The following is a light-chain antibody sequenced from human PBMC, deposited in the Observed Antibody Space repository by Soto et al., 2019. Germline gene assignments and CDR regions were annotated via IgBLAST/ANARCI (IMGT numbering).Light chain of an antibody. J-gene: IGKJ1*01. CDR2: GAS. V-gene: IGKV3-20*01. Sequence: IVLTQSPSTLSLSPVERATLSFMASQSVNRYLAWYQQKPGQAPRLLIYGASTRAAGIPDRFSGGESGTGFTLTISRLEPEDFAVYYCQQYVSSPRTFGQGTKVDIK. CDR3: QQYVSSPRT. CDR1: QSVNRY.